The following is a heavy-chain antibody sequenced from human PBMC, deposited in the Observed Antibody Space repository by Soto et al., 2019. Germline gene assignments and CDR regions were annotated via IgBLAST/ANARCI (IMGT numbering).Heavy chain of an antibody. CDR1: GGSFSGYY. V-gene: IGHV4-34*01. J-gene: IGHJ5*02. D-gene: IGHD6-19*01. CDR2: INHSGST. CDR3: ARAGPYSSGWYHWFDP. Sequence: PSETLSLTCAVYGGSFSGYYWSWIRQPPGKGLEWIGEINHSGSTNYNPSLKSRVTISVDTSKNQFSLKLSSVTAADTAVYYCARAGPYSSGWYHWFDPWGQGTLVTVSS.